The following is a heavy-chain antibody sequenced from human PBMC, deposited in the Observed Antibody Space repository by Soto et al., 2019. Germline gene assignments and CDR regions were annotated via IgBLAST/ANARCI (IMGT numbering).Heavy chain of an antibody. Sequence: EVQLLESGGGLVQPGGSLRLSCAASGFTFSSYAMSWVRQAPGKGLEWVSAISGSGGSTYYADSVKGRFTISRDNSKNTLYLQMNSLRAEDTAVYYCAKDAYYDFWSGPEPPYYYYGMDVWGQGTTVTVSS. V-gene: IGHV3-23*01. CDR2: ISGSGGST. J-gene: IGHJ6*02. CDR1: GFTFSSYA. CDR3: AKDAYYDFWSGPEPPYYYYGMDV. D-gene: IGHD3-3*01.